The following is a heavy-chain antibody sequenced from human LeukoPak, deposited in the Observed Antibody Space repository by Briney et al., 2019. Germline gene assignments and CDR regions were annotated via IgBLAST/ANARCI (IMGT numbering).Heavy chain of an antibody. J-gene: IGHJ4*02. CDR3: ARGAAGTKDY. CDR1: GGSISSSGYN. V-gene: IGHV4-39*07. Sequence: PSETLSLTCIVSGGSISSSGYNWGWIRQPPGKGLEWIGSIYYSGSTYYNPSLKSRVTISVDTSKNQFSLKLNSVTAADTAVYHCARGAAGTKDYWGQGTLVTVSS. D-gene: IGHD6-13*01. CDR2: IYYSGST.